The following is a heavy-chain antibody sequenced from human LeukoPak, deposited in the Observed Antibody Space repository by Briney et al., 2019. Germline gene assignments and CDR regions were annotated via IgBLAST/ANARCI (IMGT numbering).Heavy chain of an antibody. D-gene: IGHD3-22*01. V-gene: IGHV3-74*01. CDR1: GFTFSTYW. Sequence: PGGSLRLSCAASGFTFSTYWMRWVRQAPGKGLVWVSRIKSDGSTNYADSVKGRFTISRDNANNTLSLQMNSLRPEDTGVYYCARAPSEIGGYYPEYFRHWGQGTLVTVSS. CDR3: ARAPSEIGGYYPEYFRH. CDR2: IKSDGST. J-gene: IGHJ1*01.